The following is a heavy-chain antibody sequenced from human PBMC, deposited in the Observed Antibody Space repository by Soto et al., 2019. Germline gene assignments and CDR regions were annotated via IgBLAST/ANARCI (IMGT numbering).Heavy chain of an antibody. CDR2: ISAGGAYM. CDR3: ARDIASPGGDYFDS. D-gene: IGHD2-21*01. Sequence: EVQLVESGGGLVKAGGSLRLFCTASGFTFRNYNMNWVRQAPGKGLEWVSSISAGGAYMFYADSVKGRFTISRDNAQNSLFLQIHSPRAEATAVYYCARDIASPGGDYFDSWGQGTLVTVSS. J-gene: IGHJ4*02. CDR1: GFTFRNYN. V-gene: IGHV3-21*06.